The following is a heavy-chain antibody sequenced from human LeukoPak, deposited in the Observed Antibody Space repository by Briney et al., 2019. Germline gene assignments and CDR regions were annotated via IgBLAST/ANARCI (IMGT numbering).Heavy chain of an antibody. CDR2: IYHSGMS. D-gene: IGHD6-6*01. J-gene: IGHJ6*03. CDR1: GYSISNGYH. V-gene: IGHV4-38-2*02. CDR3: ARAIPSIAASQLTNYYMDV. Sequence: PSETLSLTCTVSGYSISNGYHWGWIRQPPGKGLEWIGSIYHSGMSYYNTSLKSRVTILLDTSKNQFSLKVSSVTAADTAVYYCARAIPSIAASQLTNYYMDVWGKGTTVTVSS.